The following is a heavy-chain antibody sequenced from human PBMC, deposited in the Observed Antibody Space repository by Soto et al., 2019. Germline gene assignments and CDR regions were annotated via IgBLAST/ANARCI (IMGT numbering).Heavy chain of an antibody. J-gene: IGHJ4*02. Sequence: ASVKVSCTASGYTFTGYFMHWVRQAPGQRLEWMGWINAGNGNTKYSQKFQGRVTITRDTSASTAYMELSSLRSEDTAVYYCARGPGGPDGPGDYWGQGTLVTVSS. D-gene: IGHD2-15*01. CDR1: GYTFTGYF. CDR2: INAGNGNT. V-gene: IGHV1-3*01. CDR3: ARGPGGPDGPGDY.